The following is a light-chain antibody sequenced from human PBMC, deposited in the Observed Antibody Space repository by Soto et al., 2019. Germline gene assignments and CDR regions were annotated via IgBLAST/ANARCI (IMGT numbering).Light chain of an antibody. CDR3: SSYTTSSTVV. CDR2: EVS. V-gene: IGLV2-14*03. Sequence: QSALTQPASVFGSPGQSITFSCTGTSSDVGGYNFVSWYQQHPGKAPKLMIYEVSSRPSGVSNRFSDSKSGNTASLTISGLQPEDEADYYCSSYTTSSTVVFGTGTKLTVL. J-gene: IGLJ1*01. CDR1: SSDVGGYNF.